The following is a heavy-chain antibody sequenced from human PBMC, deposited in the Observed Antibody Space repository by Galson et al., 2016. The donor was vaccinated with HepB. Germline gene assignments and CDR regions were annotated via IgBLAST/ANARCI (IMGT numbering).Heavy chain of an antibody. CDR1: GDSISSAGYS. Sequence: TLSLTCGVPGDSISSAGYSWTWIRQPPGKGLEWMGNIHHSGRTYHNPSLKSRVTLSLDRSNNQFSLKLSSVTAADTAVYFCARERGEDCASSNCYRVLDPWGQGTLVTVSS. V-gene: IGHV4-30-2*01. CDR3: ARERGEDCASSNCYRVLDP. J-gene: IGHJ5*02. D-gene: IGHD2-2*01. CDR2: IHHSGRT.